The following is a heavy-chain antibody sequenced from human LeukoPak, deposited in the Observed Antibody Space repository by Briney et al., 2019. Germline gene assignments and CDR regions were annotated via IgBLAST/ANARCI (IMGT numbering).Heavy chain of an antibody. CDR3: SRSLNY. V-gene: IGHV3-7*01. CDR2: IKQDGSEK. Sequence: PGGSLRLSCAASGFTFSDSWMDWVRQAPGKGLERVANIKQDGSEKYYVDSVKGRFTISRDNAKNSLYLQMNSLRAEDTAVYYCSRSLNYWGQGTLVTVSS. J-gene: IGHJ4*02. CDR1: GFTFSDSW.